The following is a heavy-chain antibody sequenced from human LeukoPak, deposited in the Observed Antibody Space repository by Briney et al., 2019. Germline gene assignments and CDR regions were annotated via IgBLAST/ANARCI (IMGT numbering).Heavy chain of an antibody. CDR1: GGSLSSYY. J-gene: IGHJ6*03. Sequence: PSETLSLICTVSGGSLSSYYWSWIRQPAGKGLEWIGRIFTSGSTNYNPSLTSRVTISADKSKKQFSMKLSSVTAADTAVYYCAREGSGSYLGFYYYMDVWGKGTTVTVSS. CDR3: AREGSGSYLGFYYYMDV. V-gene: IGHV4-4*07. D-gene: IGHD3-10*01. CDR2: IFTSGST.